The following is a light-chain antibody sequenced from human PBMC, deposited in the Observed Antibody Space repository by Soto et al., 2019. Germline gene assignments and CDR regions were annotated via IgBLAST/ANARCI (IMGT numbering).Light chain of an antibody. CDR1: QSLLHSNGYNY. CDR2: LGS. J-gene: IGKJ1*01. CDR3: LQALQTPWT. Sequence: DIVMTQSPLSLPVTPGEPASISCRSSQSLLHSNGYNYLDWYLQKPGQSPQLLSYLGSNRASGVPDRFSGRGSGTDFTLKITRVEAEDVGVYYFLQALQTPWTFGQGTKVEIK. V-gene: IGKV2-28*01.